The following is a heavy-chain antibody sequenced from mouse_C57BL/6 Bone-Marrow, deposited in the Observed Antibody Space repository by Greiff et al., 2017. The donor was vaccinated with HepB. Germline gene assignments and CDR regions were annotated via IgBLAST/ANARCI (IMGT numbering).Heavy chain of an antibody. V-gene: IGHV2-9-1*01. CDR3: ARNYYGPFYWYFDV. Sequence: VKLMESGPGLVAPSQSLSITCTVSGFSLTSYAISWVRQPPGKGLEWLGVIWTGGGTNYNSALKSRLSISKDNSKSQVFLKMNSLQTDDTARYYCARNYYGPFYWYFDVWGTGTTVTVSS. CDR2: IWTGGGT. D-gene: IGHD1-1*01. J-gene: IGHJ1*03. CDR1: GFSLTSYA.